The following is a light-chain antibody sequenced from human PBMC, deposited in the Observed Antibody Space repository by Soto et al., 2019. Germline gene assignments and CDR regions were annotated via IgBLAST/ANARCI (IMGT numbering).Light chain of an antibody. Sequence: DMEMTQSPSSLSASVGDRVTITCRARQSISNYLNWYQHKPGKVPKLLIYAASSLQSGVPTSFSGSGSGTDFTLTINSLQPEDFATYYCQQSYGTPLTFGGGTKIEIK. CDR3: QQSYGTPLT. CDR1: QSISNY. CDR2: AAS. J-gene: IGKJ4*01. V-gene: IGKV1-39*01.